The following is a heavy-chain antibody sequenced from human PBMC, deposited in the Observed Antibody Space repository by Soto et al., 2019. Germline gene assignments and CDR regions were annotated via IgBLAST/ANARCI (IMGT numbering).Heavy chain of an antibody. V-gene: IGHV3-21*01. J-gene: IGHJ4*02. CDR2: ISSSSSYI. D-gene: IGHD5-12*01. CDR3: ARGPEMATLDY. Sequence: GGSLRLSCAASGFTFSSYSMNWVRQAPGKGLEWVSSISSSSSYIYYADSVKGRFTTSRDNAKNSLYLQMNSLRAEDTAVYYFARGPEMATLDYWGQGTLVTVSS. CDR1: GFTFSSYS.